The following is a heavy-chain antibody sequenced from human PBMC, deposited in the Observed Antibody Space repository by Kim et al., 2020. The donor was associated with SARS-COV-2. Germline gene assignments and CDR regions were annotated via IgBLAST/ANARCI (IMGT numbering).Heavy chain of an antibody. CDR1: GGSISSGAYS. J-gene: IGHJ5*02. CDR2: IYHSGST. CDR3: ARAPYYDILTGYQWRSFHP. D-gene: IGHD3-9*01. Sequence: SETLSLTCAVSGGSISSGAYSWSWIRQPPGKGLEWIGYIYHSGSTYYNPSLKSRVNISVDRSKNQFPLKLSSVTAADTAVYYCARAPYYDILTGYQWRSFHPWGQGTLATVSS. V-gene: IGHV4-30-2*01.